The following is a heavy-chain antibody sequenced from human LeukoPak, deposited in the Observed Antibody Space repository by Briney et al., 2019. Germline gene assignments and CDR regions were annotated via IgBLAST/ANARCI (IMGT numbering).Heavy chain of an antibody. V-gene: IGHV3-21*01. J-gene: IGHJ3*01. D-gene: IGHD1-26*01. CDR2: ISSSSSHI. CDR3: ARGVGATWMYA. CDR1: GFTFSSYS. Sequence: GGSLRLSCAASGFTFSSYSMNWVRQAPGKGLEWVSSISSSSSHIYYGDSVKGRFTISRDNAKNSLYLQMNSLRAEDTAVYYCARGVGATWMYAWGQWTLVTVSS.